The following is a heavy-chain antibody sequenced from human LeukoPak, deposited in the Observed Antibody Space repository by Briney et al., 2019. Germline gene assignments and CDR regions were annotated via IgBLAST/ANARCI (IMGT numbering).Heavy chain of an antibody. D-gene: IGHD2-15*01. J-gene: IGHJ4*02. V-gene: IGHV2-70*04. CDR3: ARSPTKYCSAGSCYGAFDY. CDR2: IDWDDDK. CDR1: GFSLSTSGMR. Sequence: SGPTLVNPTQTLTLTCTFSGFSLSTSGMRVSWIRQPPVKALEWLARIDWDDDKFYSTSLKTRLTISKDTSKNQVVLTMTNMDPVDTATYYCARSPTKYCSAGSCYGAFDYWGQGTLVTVSS.